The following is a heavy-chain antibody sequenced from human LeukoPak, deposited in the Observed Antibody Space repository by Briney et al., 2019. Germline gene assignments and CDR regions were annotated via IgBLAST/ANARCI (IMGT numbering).Heavy chain of an antibody. V-gene: IGHV4-39*01. D-gene: IGHD1-26*01. CDR2: MYYSGST. J-gene: IGHJ4*02. CDR3: ARQREQYIDF. Sequence: SETLSLTCAVPGVSINSSQYYWGWIRQPPGQGLEWIGTMYYSGSTYDNPSLKSRVTISVDTSKTQFFLNLSSVTAADTAVYYCARQREQYIDFWGQGTLVTVSS. CDR1: GVSINSSQYY.